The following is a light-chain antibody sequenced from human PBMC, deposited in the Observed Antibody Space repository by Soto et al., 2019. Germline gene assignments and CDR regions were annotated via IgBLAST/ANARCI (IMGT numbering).Light chain of an antibody. CDR3: QQYGTSPLT. CDR1: QSLTNSF. CDR2: GAS. V-gene: IGKV3-20*01. J-gene: IGKJ4*01. Sequence: EIVLTQSPGTLSLSPGERATLSCRASQSLTNSFLAWYQQKPGQAPRLLIYGASSRATGIPNRFSVSGSGTDFTLTISRLEPEDFAVYYCQQYGTSPLTFGGGTKVEIK.